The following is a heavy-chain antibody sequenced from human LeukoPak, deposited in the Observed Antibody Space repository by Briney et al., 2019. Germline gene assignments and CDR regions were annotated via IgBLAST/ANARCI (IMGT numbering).Heavy chain of an antibody. J-gene: IGHJ4*02. D-gene: IGHD6-13*01. CDR3: ARKAAAANTFDY. V-gene: IGHV1-69*06. CDR1: EATFTSYA. Sequence: SVKVSCKASEATFTSYAISWFQQPPGQGLEGMGGTIPIFGTANYAQKFQGRVTITADKSTSTAYMELSSLRSEDTAVYYCARKAAAANTFDYWGQGTLVTVSS. CDR2: TIPIFGTA.